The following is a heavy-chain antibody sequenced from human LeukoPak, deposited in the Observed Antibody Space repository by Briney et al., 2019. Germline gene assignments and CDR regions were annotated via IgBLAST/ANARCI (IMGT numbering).Heavy chain of an antibody. CDR3: AKVTTAGPDYYYYGMDV. CDR2: ISGSGGST. CDR1: GFTFSSYA. D-gene: IGHD4-11*01. J-gene: IGHJ6*02. Sequence: GGPLRLSCAASGFTFSSYAMSWVRQAPGKGLEWVSAISGSGGSTYYADSVKGRFTISRDNSKNTLYLQMNSLRAEDTAVYYCAKVTTAGPDYYYYGMDVWGQGTTVTVSS. V-gene: IGHV3-23*01.